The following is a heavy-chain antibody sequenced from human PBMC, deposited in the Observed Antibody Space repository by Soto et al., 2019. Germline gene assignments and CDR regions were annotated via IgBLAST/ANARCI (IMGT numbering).Heavy chain of an antibody. CDR2: IYYSGST. Sequence: QVQLQESGPGLVKPSETLSLTCTVSGGSISSYYWSWIRQPPGKGLEWIGYIYYSGSTNYNPSLKSRVTISVDTSKNQFSLKPSSVTAADTAVYYCASGGWSTIIDYWGQGTLVTVSS. D-gene: IGHD5-12*01. V-gene: IGHV4-59*08. CDR3: ASGGWSTIIDY. J-gene: IGHJ4*02. CDR1: GGSISSYY.